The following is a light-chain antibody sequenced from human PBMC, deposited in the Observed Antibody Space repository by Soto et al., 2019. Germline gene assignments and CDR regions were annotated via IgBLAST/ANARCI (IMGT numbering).Light chain of an antibody. V-gene: IGKV3-15*01. J-gene: IGKJ2*01. CDR2: GAS. CDR1: QTVASN. CDR3: QQYHNWPPQYT. Sequence: EIVMTQSPASLSVSPGEGATLSCRASQTVASNLAWYQQKPGQAPRLLIHGASTSATGVPARFSGSGSWTNFTLTISSLQSEDFAVYYCQQYHNWPPQYTFGQGTKLQIK.